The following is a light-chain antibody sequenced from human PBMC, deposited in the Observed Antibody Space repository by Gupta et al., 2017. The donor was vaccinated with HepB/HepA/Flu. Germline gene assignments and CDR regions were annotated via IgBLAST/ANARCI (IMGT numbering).Light chain of an antibody. CDR1: QSVSSY. CDR2: DTS. J-gene: IGKJ3*01. CDR3: QQRNNGHRSFT. V-gene: IGKV3D-11*02. Sequence: EMVLTQSPATLSLSPGERATLSCRASQSVSSYLAWYQQKPGQPPRLLIYDTSNRATGIPARFSGSGGGTDFPLTISNREPEDSAVYYCQQRNNGHRSFTFGHGTKVEIK.